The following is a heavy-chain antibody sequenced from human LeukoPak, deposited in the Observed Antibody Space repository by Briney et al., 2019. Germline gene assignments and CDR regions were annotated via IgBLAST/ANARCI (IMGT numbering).Heavy chain of an antibody. CDR2: IRYDGSNK. CDR3: AKVDYYDSSGYYFHPNWFDP. V-gene: IGHV3-30*02. J-gene: IGHJ5*02. CDR1: GFTFSSYG. Sequence: PGGSLRLSCAASGFTFSSYGMHWVRQAPGKGLEWVAFIRYDGSNKYYADSVKGRFTISRDNSKNTLYLQMNSLRAEDTAVYYCAKVDYYDSSGYYFHPNWFDPWGQGTLVTVSS. D-gene: IGHD3-22*01.